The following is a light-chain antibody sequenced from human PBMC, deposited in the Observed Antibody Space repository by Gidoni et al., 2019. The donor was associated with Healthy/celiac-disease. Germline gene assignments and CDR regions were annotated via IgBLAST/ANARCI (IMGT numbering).Light chain of an antibody. CDR1: KLGDKY. CDR3: QAWDSSTGV. CDR2: PDS. V-gene: IGLV3-1*01. Sequence: SYELTQPPSVSVSPGQTASITCSGDKLGDKYAFWYQQKPGQSPVLVIYPDSKRPSGIPERFSGSNSGNTATLTISGTQAMDEADYYCQAWDSSTGVFGTGTKVTVL. J-gene: IGLJ1*01.